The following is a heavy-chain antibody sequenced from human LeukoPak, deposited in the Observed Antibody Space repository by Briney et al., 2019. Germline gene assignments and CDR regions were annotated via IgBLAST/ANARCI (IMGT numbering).Heavy chain of an antibody. V-gene: IGHV1-69*05. CDR1: GGTFSSYA. J-gene: IGHJ4*02. Sequence: GSSVKVSCKASGGTFSSYAISWVRQAPGQGLEWMGRIIPIFGTANYAQKFQGRVTITTDESTSTAYMELSSLRSEDTAVYYCARAADGAYYDFWSGLFLDYWGQGTLVTVSS. D-gene: IGHD3-3*01. CDR2: IIPIFGTA. CDR3: ARAADGAYYDFWSGLFLDY.